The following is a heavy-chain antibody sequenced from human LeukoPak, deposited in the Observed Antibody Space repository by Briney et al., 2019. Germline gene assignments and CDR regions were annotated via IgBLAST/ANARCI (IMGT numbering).Heavy chain of an antibody. CDR3: AKETPNTGWFDP. Sequence: GASVKVSRKASGHTFTTYYVHLVRQAPGLGLEWMGVINPSGDGTNYPQRFQGRVTLTRDTSTSTVYMELSSLRSEDTAIYYCAKETPNTGWFDPWGQGTLVTVSS. D-gene: IGHD1-14*01. CDR1: GHTFTTYY. J-gene: IGHJ5*02. CDR2: INPSGDGT. V-gene: IGHV1-46*01.